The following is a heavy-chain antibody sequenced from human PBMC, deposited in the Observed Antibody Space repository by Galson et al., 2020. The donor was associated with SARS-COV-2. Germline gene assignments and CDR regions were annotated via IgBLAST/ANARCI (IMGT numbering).Heavy chain of an antibody. CDR1: GFSLSTSGMC. CDR3: ARTYYDILTGLYYYGMDV. J-gene: IGHJ6*02. Sequence: ESGPTLVKPTQTLTLTCTFSGFSLSTSGMCVSWIRQPPGKALEWLARIDWDDDKYYSTSLKTRLTISKDTSKNQVVLTMTNMDPVDTATYYCARTYYDILTGLYYYGMDVWGQGTTVTVSS. V-gene: IGHV2-70*11. CDR2: IDWDDDK. D-gene: IGHD3-9*01.